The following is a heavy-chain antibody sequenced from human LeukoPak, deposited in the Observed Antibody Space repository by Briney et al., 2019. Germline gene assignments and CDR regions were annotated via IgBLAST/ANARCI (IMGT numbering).Heavy chain of an antibody. V-gene: IGHV4-31*03. CDR2: IYYSGST. D-gene: IGHD4-17*01. Sequence: SETLSLTCTVSGGSISSGGYYWSWIRQHPGKGLEWIGYIYYSGSTYYNPSLKSRVTISVDTSKNQFSLKLSPVTAADTAVYYCARVSLSGDYRVDYWGQGTLVTVSS. CDR3: ARVSLSGDYRVDY. J-gene: IGHJ4*02. CDR1: GGSISSGGYY.